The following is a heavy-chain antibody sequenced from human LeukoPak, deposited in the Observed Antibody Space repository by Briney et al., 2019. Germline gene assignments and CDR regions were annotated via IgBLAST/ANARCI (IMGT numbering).Heavy chain of an antibody. CDR3: AKDSLYGYSGSSYVIGAFDI. Sequence: GGSLRLSCAASGFTFDDYAMHWVRQAPGKGPEWVSGISWNSGSIGYADSVKGRFTISRDNAKNSLYLQMNSLRAEDTALYYCAKDSLYGYSGSSYVIGAFDIWGQGTMVTVSS. V-gene: IGHV3-9*01. CDR1: GFTFDDYA. J-gene: IGHJ3*02. CDR2: ISWNSGSI. D-gene: IGHD1-26*01.